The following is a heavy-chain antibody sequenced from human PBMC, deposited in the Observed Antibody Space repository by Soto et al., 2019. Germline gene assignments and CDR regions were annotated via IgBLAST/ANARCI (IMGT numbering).Heavy chain of an antibody. V-gene: IGHV2-26*01. CDR2: FFSDAER. D-gene: IGHD4-17*01. CDR3: ARMDGDYNYYCLDV. CDR1: GFSLTNGRMG. J-gene: IGHJ6*02. Sequence: SGPTLVNPTETLTLTCSVSGFSLTNGRMGVSWIRQPPGEALEWLAHFFSDAERSYSTSMQSRLNMYKDSSGSQVVLTMTNMAPADTATYFCARMDGDYNYYCLDVWGRGIAVTVSS.